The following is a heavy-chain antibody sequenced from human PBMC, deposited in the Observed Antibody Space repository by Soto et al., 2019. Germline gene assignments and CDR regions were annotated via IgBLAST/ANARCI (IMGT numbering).Heavy chain of an antibody. Sequence: QVRLVESGGGVVQPGRSLRLSCSASGFTFRNFGFHWVRQAPGKGLEWVALIWYDGSNKYYAESLKGRVSISRDNSKNTLYLEIKSLRFEDTAVYYCARDGDIQGGPPPKNYAMDVWGQGTTVTVSS. CDR1: GFTFRNFG. CDR3: ARDGDIQGGPPPKNYAMDV. D-gene: IGHD5-12*01. J-gene: IGHJ6*02. CDR2: IWYDGSNK. V-gene: IGHV3-33*08.